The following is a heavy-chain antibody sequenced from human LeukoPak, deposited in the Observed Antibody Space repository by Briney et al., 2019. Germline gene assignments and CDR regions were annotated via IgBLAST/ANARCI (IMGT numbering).Heavy chain of an antibody. Sequence: GGSLRLSCAVSGFTFSTHSMNWVRQAPGKGLEWVSYIISSSTTKYYADCVKGRFTISRDNAKNSLYLQMNSLRAEDTAVYYCARAVGHGSGSPRMDVWGKGTTVTVSS. CDR2: IISSSTTK. J-gene: IGHJ6*04. CDR1: GFTFSTHS. CDR3: ARAVGHGSGSPRMDV. V-gene: IGHV3-48*01. D-gene: IGHD3-10*01.